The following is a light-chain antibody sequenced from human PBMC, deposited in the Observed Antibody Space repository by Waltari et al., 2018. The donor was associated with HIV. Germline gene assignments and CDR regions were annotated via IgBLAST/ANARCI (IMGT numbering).Light chain of an antibody. CDR3: GTWDNSLSVTWV. J-gene: IGLJ3*02. CDR1: SPNIENNY. V-gene: IGLV1-51*01. CDR2: DNN. Sequence: QSVLTQPPSVSAAPGQKVTIPCFGSSPNIENNYVSLYQQPPGTAPKPLIYDNNKRPSGIPDRFSGSKSGTSATLGITGLQTGDEADYYCGTWDNSLSVTWVFGGGTKLTVL.